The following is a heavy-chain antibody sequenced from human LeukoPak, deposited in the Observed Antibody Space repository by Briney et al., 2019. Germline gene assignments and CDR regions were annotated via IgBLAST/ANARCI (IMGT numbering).Heavy chain of an antibody. CDR3: ARGPRVLRYFDWLLPYYFDY. CDR1: GGSVSSGSYY. J-gene: IGHJ4*02. V-gene: IGHV4-61*01. Sequence: SSETLSLTCTVSGGSVSSGSYYWSWIRQPPGKGLEWIGYIYYSGNTNYNPSLKSRVTISVDTSKNPFSLKLSSVTAADTAVYYCARGPRVLRYFDWLLPYYFDYWGQGTLVTVSS. D-gene: IGHD3-9*01. CDR2: IYYSGNT.